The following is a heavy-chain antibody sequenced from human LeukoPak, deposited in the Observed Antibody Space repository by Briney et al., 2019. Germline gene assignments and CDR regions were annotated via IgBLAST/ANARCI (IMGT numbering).Heavy chain of an antibody. CDR2: ISKDGSDE. V-gene: IGHV3-30*15. J-gene: IGHJ4*02. D-gene: IGHD3-10*01. CDR1: GFTFSSYA. Sequence: GGSLRLSCAASGFTFSSYAMYWVRQVPGKGLEWVALISKDGSDEDHADSVKGRFTISRDNSKDTLYLQMSSLRVEDTAVYYCAREAYYGSGRSRQPSPVWGQGTLVTVSS. CDR3: AREAYYGSGRSRQPSPV.